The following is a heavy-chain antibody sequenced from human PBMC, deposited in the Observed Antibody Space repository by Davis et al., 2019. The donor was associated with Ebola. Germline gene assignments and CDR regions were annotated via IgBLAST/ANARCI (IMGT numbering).Heavy chain of an antibody. Sequence: SVKVSCKASGYTFTSYAISWVRQAPGQGLEWMGGIIPIFGTANYAQKFQGRVTITRDTSASTAYMELSSLRSEDTAVYYCARVGYDILTGYSEYFQHWGQGTLVTVSS. D-gene: IGHD3-9*01. J-gene: IGHJ1*01. V-gene: IGHV1-69*05. CDR1: GYTFTSYA. CDR2: IIPIFGTA. CDR3: ARVGYDILTGYSEYFQH.